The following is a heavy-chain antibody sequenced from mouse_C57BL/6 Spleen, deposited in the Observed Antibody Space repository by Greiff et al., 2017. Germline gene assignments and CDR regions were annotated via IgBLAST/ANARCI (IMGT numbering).Heavy chain of an antibody. J-gene: IGHJ3*01. CDR3: ARRGNEGFAY. CDR2: IDPSDSYT. Sequence: QVHVKQSGAELVRPGTSVKLSCKASGYTFTSYWMHWVKQRPGQGLEWIGVIDPSDSYTNYNQKFKGKATLTVDTSSSTAYMQLSSLTSEDSAVYYCARRGNEGFAYWGQGTLVTVSA. D-gene: IGHD2-1*01. V-gene: IGHV1-59*01. CDR1: GYTFTSYW.